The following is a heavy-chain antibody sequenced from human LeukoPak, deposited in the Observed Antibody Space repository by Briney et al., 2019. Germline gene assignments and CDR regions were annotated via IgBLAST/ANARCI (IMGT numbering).Heavy chain of an antibody. D-gene: IGHD3-3*01. Sequence: PSETLSLTCTVSGGSISSYYWSWIRQPPGKGLEWIGYIYTSGSTNYNPSLKSRVTMSVDTSKNQFSLKLSSVTAADTAVYYCARDVGGRVDYYYYMDVWGKGTTVTVSS. CDR1: GGSISSYY. V-gene: IGHV4-4*09. CDR2: IYTSGST. CDR3: ARDVGGRVDYYYYMDV. J-gene: IGHJ6*03.